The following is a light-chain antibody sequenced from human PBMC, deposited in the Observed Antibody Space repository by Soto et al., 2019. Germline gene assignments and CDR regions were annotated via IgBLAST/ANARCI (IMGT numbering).Light chain of an antibody. Sequence: EIVLTQSPGTLSLSPGERATLSCRASQSIYSNYLAWYQQKPGQAPRLLIYGASTRATGIPDRFSGSGSGTDFTLTISRLEPGDFAVYYCQHCVNLPRTFGQGTKVEIK. J-gene: IGKJ1*01. CDR2: GAS. CDR3: QHCVNLPRT. V-gene: IGKV3-20*01. CDR1: QSIYSNY.